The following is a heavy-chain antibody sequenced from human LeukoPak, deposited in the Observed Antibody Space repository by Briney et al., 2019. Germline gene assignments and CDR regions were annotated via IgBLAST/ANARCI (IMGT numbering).Heavy chain of an antibody. Sequence: PGGSLRLSCAASGFTFSSYWMSWVRQAPGKGLEWVANIKQDGSEKYYVDSVKGRFTISRDNAKNSLYLQMNSLRAEDTAVYYCASSVVVVPAAMNYWGQGTLVTVSS. CDR1: GFTFSSYW. V-gene: IGHV3-7*01. CDR2: IKQDGSEK. CDR3: ASSVVVVPAAMNY. D-gene: IGHD2-2*01. J-gene: IGHJ4*02.